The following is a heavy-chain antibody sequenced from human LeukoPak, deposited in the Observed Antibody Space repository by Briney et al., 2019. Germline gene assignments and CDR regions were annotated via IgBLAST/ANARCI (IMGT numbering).Heavy chain of an antibody. CDR1: GVSISSDY. CDR3: ARRLRQNLFDP. Sequence: SETLSLTCTVSGVSISSDYWSWIRLPPGKGLEWIGYIYYSGSSNYNPSLKSRVTMSVDTSKNQFSLELTSVTAADTAVYYCARRLRQNLFDPWGQGTLVTVSS. D-gene: IGHD4-17*01. CDR2: IYYSGSS. J-gene: IGHJ5*02. V-gene: IGHV4-59*08.